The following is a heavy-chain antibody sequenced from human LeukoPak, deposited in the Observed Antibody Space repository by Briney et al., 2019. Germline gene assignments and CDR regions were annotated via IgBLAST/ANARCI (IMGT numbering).Heavy chain of an antibody. Sequence: PSETLSLTCAVYGGSLSGYYWSWIRQPPGKGLEWIGYIYYSGSTNYNPSLKSRVTISVDTSKNQFSLKLSSVTAADTAVYYCARSITMIVFFDAFDIWGQGTMVTVSS. V-gene: IGHV4-59*01. D-gene: IGHD3-22*01. CDR1: GGSLSGYY. CDR3: ARSITMIVFFDAFDI. J-gene: IGHJ3*02. CDR2: IYYSGST.